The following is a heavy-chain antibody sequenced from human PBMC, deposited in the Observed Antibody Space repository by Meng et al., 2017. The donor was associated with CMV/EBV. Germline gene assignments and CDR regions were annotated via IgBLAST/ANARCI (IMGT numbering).Heavy chain of an antibody. CDR3: AKVPHFGGYNDY. CDR1: GFTFRSYA. CDR2: ISGSGGST. Sequence: CAASGFTFRSYAMSWVRQAPGKGLEWVSAISGSGGSTYYADSVKGRFTISRDNSKNTLYLQMNSLRAEDTAVYYCAKVPHFGGYNDYWGQGTLVTVSS. V-gene: IGHV3-23*01. D-gene: IGHD5-24*01. J-gene: IGHJ4*02.